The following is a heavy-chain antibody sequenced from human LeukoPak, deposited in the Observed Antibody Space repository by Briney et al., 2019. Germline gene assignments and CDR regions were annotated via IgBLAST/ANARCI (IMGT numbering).Heavy chain of an antibody. CDR3: AKGMFRGGCSESFDY. J-gene: IGHJ4*02. CDR2: ISGSGGST. D-gene: IGHD3-10*02. CDR1: GFTFSSYA. V-gene: IGHV3-23*01. Sequence: GGSLRLSCAASGFTFSSYAMSWVRQAPGKGLEWVSAISGSGGSTYYADSVKGRFTISRDNSKNTLYLQMNSLRAEDTAVYYCAKGMFRGGCSESFDYWGQGTLVTVSS.